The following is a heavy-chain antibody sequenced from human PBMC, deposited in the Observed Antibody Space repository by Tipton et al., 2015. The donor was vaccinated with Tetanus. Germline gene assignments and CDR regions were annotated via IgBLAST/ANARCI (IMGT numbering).Heavy chain of an antibody. J-gene: IGHJ4*02. CDR2: IFPQYGTA. D-gene: IGHD2-15*01. Sequence: QVQLVQSGAEVKKPGSSERVSCKTSGGTFRSYAISWVRQARGQGLEWMGGIFPQYGTANYAPDFQGRVTLTADESTGTAYMELSSLRCEDTAVYYCVLPARYCSGGSCFLPLDFWGQGPQVTVSS. CDR1: GGTFRSYA. V-gene: IGHV1-69*01. CDR3: VLPARYCSGGSCFLPLDF.